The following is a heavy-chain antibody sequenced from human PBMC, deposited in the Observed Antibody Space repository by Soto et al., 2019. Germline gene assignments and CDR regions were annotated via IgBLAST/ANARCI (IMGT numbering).Heavy chain of an antibody. J-gene: IGHJ5*02. CDR2: IYYSGST. V-gene: IGHV4-59*08. D-gene: IGHD6-13*01. Sequence: PSETLSLTCTVSGGSISSYYWSWIRQPPGKGLEWIGYIYYSGSTNYNPSLKSRVTISVDTSKNQFSLKLSSVTAADTAVYYCARRLASGSSSDNWFDPWGQGTLVTVAS. CDR1: GGSISSYY. CDR3: ARRLASGSSSDNWFDP.